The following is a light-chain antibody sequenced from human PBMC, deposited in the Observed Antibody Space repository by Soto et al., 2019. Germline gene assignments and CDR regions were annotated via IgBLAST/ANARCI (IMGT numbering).Light chain of an antibody. CDR3: QQYGSSPFT. Sequence: EIVMTQSPATLSVSPGERATLSCRASQSVGSDLAWYQQKPGQAPRPVIYDIFTRATGVPTRIIGSGSGTEFTLTISRLEPAVFAVYYCQQYGSSPFTFGPGTKVDIK. CDR1: QSVGSD. CDR2: DIF. J-gene: IGKJ3*01. V-gene: IGKV3D-15*01.